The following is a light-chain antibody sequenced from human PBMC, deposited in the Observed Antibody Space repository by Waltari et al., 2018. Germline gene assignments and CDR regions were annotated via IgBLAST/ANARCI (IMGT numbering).Light chain of an antibody. CDR2: GAS. V-gene: IGKV3-20*01. Sequence: SPGERATLSCRASQSVSSSYLAWYQQKPGQAPRLLIYGASVRATGIPDRFSGSGSGTDFTLTITRVEPEDFAVYFCQQYGSSPNTFGQGTKVEIK. CDR3: QQYGSSPNT. J-gene: IGKJ2*01. CDR1: QSVSSSY.